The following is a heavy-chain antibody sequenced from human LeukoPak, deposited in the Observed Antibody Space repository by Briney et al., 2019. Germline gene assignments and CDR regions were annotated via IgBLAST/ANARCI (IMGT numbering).Heavy chain of an antibody. Sequence: SETLSLTCTVSGGSITSYYRSCLRQSPGKGLEWIGFMYYSGTTNYNPSLKSRVTISVDRSKNQFSLKLSSVTAADTAVYYCARGLVRGVPFDYWGQGTLVTVSS. CDR3: ARGLVRGVPFDY. V-gene: IGHV4-59*12. J-gene: IGHJ4*02. CDR2: MYYSGTT. CDR1: GGSITSYY. D-gene: IGHD3-10*01.